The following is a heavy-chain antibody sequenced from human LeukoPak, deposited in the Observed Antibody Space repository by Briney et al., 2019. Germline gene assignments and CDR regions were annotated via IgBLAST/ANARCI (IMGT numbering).Heavy chain of an antibody. CDR2: INPNSGDT. V-gene: IGHV1-2*02. CDR1: GYTFTGYF. CDR3: ARDYCSTTSCFDF. J-gene: IGHJ4*02. Sequence: GASVKVSCKASGYTFTGYFMHWVRQAPGQGLEWMGWINPNSGDTKYAQRFQGRVTMTRDTSISTAYMELSRLRSDDTAFYYCARDYCSTTSCFDFWAQGTLVTVSS. D-gene: IGHD2-2*01.